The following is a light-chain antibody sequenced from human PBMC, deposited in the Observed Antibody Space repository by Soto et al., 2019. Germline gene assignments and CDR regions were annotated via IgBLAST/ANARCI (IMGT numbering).Light chain of an antibody. CDR2: DVT. CDR3: CSYAGSYASDYV. J-gene: IGLJ1*01. V-gene: IGLV2-11*01. CDR1: SSDVGAYDY. Sequence: QSALTQPRSVSGSPGQSVTISCTGTSSDVGAYDYVSWYQQHPGKAPKLMIYDVTKRPSGVPDRFSGSKSGNTASLTISGLQAEDEADYYCCSYAGSYASDYVFGAGTTVTVL.